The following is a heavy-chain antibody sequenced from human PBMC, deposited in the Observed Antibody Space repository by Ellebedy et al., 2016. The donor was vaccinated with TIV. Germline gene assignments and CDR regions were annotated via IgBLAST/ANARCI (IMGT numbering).Heavy chain of an antibody. V-gene: IGHV4-4*07. CDR2: VSTRGYT. CDR1: GDSISDYN. Sequence: SETLSLTCTVSGDSISDYNWSWIRQPAGKGLEWIGRVSTRGYTDNNPSLKRRVTMALDTSKNPFSLKVRSVTAADTAVYYCAGVSSGYDLDYWGQGALVTVSS. CDR3: AGVSSGYDLDY. D-gene: IGHD5-12*01. J-gene: IGHJ4*02.